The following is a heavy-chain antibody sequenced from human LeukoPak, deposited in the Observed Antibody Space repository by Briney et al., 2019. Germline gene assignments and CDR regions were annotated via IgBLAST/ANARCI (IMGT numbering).Heavy chain of an antibody. CDR1: GFIFSSFE. Sequence: GGSLRLTCAASGFIFSSFEMNWVRQAPGKGLEWVSYISSSGSTINYADSVKGRFTISRDNAKNSLYLQMNSLRAEDTPAYYCARRFDCWGQGTLVTVSS. CDR2: ISSSGSTI. J-gene: IGHJ4*02. CDR3: ARRFDC. V-gene: IGHV3-48*03.